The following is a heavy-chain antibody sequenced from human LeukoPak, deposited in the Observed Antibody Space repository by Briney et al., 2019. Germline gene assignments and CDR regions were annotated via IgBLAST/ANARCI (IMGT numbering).Heavy chain of an antibody. CDR3: ARDYGDY. CDR2: IKQDGSEK. CDR1: GFTFSRYW. V-gene: IGHV3-7*01. D-gene: IGHD4-17*01. Sequence: GGSLRLSCAAYGFTFSRYWMSWVRQASGKGLEWVANIKQDGSEKYYVDSARGRFTISRGNAKNSLYLQMNSLRAEDTAVYYCARDYGDYWGQGTLVTVSS. J-gene: IGHJ4*02.